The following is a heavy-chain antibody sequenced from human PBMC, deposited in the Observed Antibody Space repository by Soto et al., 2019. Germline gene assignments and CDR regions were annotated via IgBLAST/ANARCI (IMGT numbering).Heavy chain of an antibody. J-gene: IGHJ4*02. CDR2: IYYSGST. V-gene: IGHV4-31*03. CDR1: GGSISSGGYY. Sequence: QVQLQESGPGLVKPSQTLSLTCTVSGGSISSGGYYWSWIRQHPGKGLEWIGYIYYSGSTYYNPSLKSGVTISVDRSKNLCSLKLSSVTAADTAVYYWASDVYGSGGYDEIDYWGQGTLVTVSS. D-gene: IGHD5-12*01. CDR3: ASDVYGSGGYDEIDY.